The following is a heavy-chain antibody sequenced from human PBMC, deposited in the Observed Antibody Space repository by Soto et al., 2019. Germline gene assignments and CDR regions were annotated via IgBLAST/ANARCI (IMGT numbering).Heavy chain of an antibody. D-gene: IGHD6-25*01. V-gene: IGHV5-51*01. J-gene: IGHJ3*02. CDR3: ASRTFSSGWLGPYDI. CDR2: IYPGDSDI. Sequence: PGESLKISCKGSGYNFTSYWIGWVRQMPGKGLEWMAIIYPGDSDITYNTSFQGQVTISADKSIRSAYLQWSSLAASDTAMYFCASRTFSSGWLGPYDIWGRGTMVNVSS. CDR1: GYNFTSYW.